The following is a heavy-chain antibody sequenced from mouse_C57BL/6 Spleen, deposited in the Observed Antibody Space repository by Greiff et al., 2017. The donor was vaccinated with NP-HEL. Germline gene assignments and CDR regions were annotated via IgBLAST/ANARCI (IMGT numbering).Heavy chain of an antibody. CDR1: GYTFTSYW. J-gene: IGHJ2*01. D-gene: IGHD2-5*01. CDR3: ARWDYSKPPDY. Sequence: QVQLKQPGAELVKPGASVKLSCKASGYTFTSYWMHWVKQRPGQGLEWIGMIHPNSGSNNYNEKFKSKATLTVDKSSSTASIQLSSLTSEDSAVYYCARWDYSKPPDYWGQGTTLTVSS. V-gene: IGHV1-64*01. CDR2: IHPNSGSN.